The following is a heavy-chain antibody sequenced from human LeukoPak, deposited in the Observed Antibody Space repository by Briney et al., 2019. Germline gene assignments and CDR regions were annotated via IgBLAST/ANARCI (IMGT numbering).Heavy chain of an antibody. CDR3: ARVHYGSGSLYYYYYYMDV. J-gene: IGHJ6*03. Sequence: KASETLSLTCTVSGGSISSDDYYWSWIRQPPGKGLEWIGYIYYSGSTYYNPSLKSRVTISVDTSKNQFSLELSSVTAADTAVYYCARVHYGSGSLYYYYYYMDVWGKGTTVTVSS. D-gene: IGHD3-10*01. V-gene: IGHV4-30-4*01. CDR1: GGSISSDDYY. CDR2: IYYSGST.